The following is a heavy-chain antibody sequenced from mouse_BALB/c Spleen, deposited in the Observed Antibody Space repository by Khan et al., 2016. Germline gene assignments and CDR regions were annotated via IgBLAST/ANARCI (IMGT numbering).Heavy chain of an antibody. CDR1: GYSITSDYA. CDR3: AYDGYYAWFPY. D-gene: IGHD2-3*01. V-gene: IGHV3-2*02. Sequence: EVQLQESGPGLVKPSQSLSLTCTVTGYSITSDYAWNWIRQFPGNKLEWMGYISYSGITSYNPSLKSRISITRDTSKNQFFHQLISVTTEDTATYYCAYDGYYAWFPYWGQGTLVTVSA. J-gene: IGHJ3*01. CDR2: ISYSGIT.